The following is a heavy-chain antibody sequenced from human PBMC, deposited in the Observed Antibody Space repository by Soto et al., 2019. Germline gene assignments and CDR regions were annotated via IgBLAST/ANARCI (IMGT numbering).Heavy chain of an antibody. D-gene: IGHD2-21*01. CDR2: VSDNGGSRGGT. V-gene: IGHV3-23*01. CDR1: GFMFNNSA. J-gene: IGHJ3*02. CDR3: ARAKAVVIAALDI. Sequence: LRLSCKASGFMFNNSAMTWVRQAPGQGLQWVASVSDNGGSRGGTYYADSVKGRFTISRDNSKNTLYLQLDSLTGADTAVYYCARAKAVVIAALDIWGQGTMVTVSS.